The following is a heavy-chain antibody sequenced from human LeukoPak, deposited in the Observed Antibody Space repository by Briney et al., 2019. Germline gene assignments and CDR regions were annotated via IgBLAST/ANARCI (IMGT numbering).Heavy chain of an antibody. CDR3: ARQRAFDI. CDR1: GFTFSSYS. CDR2: ISSSSIYI. V-gene: IGHV3-21*01. Sequence: GGSLRLSCAASGFTFSSYSMNWVRQAPGKGLEWVSSISSSSIYIYYADSVKGRFTISRDNAKNSLYVQMNSLRAEDTAVYYCARQRAFDIWGQGTMVTVSS. J-gene: IGHJ3*02.